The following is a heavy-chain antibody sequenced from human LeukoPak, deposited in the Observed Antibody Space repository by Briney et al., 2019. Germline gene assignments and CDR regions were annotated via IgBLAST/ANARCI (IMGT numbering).Heavy chain of an antibody. CDR2: ISSLSSES. Sequence: GGSLRLSCAGSGFTFSDYYMNWVRQAPGKGLEWISYISSLSSESNYADSVKGRFTISRDNAKGSLYLQMNNLRAEDTAVYYCARSIAVAGDLDSWGQGTLVTASS. J-gene: IGHJ4*02. CDR1: GFTFSDYY. D-gene: IGHD6-19*01. CDR3: ARSIAVAGDLDS. V-gene: IGHV3-11*06.